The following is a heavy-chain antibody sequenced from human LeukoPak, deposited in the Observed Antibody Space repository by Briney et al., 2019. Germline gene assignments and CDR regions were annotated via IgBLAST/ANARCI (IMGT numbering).Heavy chain of an antibody. CDR1: GFTFTTNA. Sequence: GGPLRLSCAASGFTFTTNAMSWVRQAPGKGLEWVPDISGRTGPTYYADSEKGRFTISRDNSKSTLYLQMDSLRAEDTAVYYCAKCGNSGCHLIDYWGQGTLVTVST. CDR2: ISGRTGPT. J-gene: IGHJ4*02. V-gene: IGHV3-23*01. CDR3: AKCGNSGCHLIDY. D-gene: IGHD5-12*01.